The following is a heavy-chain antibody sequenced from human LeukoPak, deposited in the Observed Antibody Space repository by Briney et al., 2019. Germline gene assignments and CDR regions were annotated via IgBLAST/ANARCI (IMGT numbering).Heavy chain of an antibody. CDR2: ISWNSGSI. CDR1: GFTFDDYA. CDR3: ARSGNYPMGAFDI. D-gene: IGHD1-26*01. V-gene: IGHV3-9*01. Sequence: GGSLRLSCAASGFTFDDYAMHWVRQAPGKGLEWVSGISWNSGSIGYADSVKGRFTISRDNAKNSLYLQMNSLRAEDTALYYCARSGNYPMGAFDIWGQGTMVTVSS. J-gene: IGHJ3*02.